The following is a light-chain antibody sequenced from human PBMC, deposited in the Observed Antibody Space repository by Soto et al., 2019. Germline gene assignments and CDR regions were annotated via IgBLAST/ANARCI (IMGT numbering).Light chain of an antibody. CDR1: RSNIGSNT. J-gene: IGLJ2*01. V-gene: IGLV1-44*01. Sequence: QSVVTQPPSASGTPGQRVTISCSGSRSNIGSNTVNWYQQLPGTAPKLLIYSNNQRPSGVPDRFSGSKSGTSASLAISGLQSEDDADYYCVAWDDSLNGRVFGGGTQVTVL. CDR2: SNN. CDR3: VAWDDSLNGRV.